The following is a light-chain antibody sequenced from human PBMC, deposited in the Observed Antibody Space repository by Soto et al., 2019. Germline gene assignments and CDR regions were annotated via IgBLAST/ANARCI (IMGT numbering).Light chain of an antibody. CDR3: HAWDSTSDVV. CDR2: QDY. J-gene: IGLJ2*01. CDR1: KLGDKF. V-gene: IGLV3-1*01. Sequence: SYELTQQPSLSVSPGQTANITCSGDKLGDKFVSWYQQKSGQSPALVIFQDYKRPSVMPERFSGSNSGNTATLTISGTQAVDEADYYCHAWDSTSDVVFGGGTKLTVL.